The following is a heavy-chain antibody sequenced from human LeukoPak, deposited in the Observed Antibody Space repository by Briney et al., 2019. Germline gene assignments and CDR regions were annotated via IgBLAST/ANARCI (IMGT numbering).Heavy chain of an antibody. CDR2: IIPIFGTA. CDR3: AKEGGYCTNGVCSPTFYGMDV. D-gene: IGHD2-8*01. Sequence: ASVKVSCKASGGTFSSYAISWVRQAPGQGLEWMGGIIPIFGTANYAQKFQGRVTITADESTSTAYMELSSLRSDDTAVYYCAKEGGYCTNGVCSPTFYGMDVWGQGTTVTVSS. V-gene: IGHV1-69*13. CDR1: GGTFSSYA. J-gene: IGHJ6*02.